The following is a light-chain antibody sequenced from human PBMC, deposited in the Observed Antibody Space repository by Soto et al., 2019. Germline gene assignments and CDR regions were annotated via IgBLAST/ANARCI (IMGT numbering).Light chain of an antibody. J-gene: IGKJ1*01. V-gene: IGKV1-5*03. CDR1: HTISTW. Sequence: DIQLTQSPSTLSASVGDRVTITCRASHTISTWLAWYQQKPGKAPTLLIYEASRLGTGVPSRFSGSGSGTEFSLTISSLQPDDSATYYCQQYNTFWTFGHGIKVEI. CDR2: EAS. CDR3: QQYNTFWT.